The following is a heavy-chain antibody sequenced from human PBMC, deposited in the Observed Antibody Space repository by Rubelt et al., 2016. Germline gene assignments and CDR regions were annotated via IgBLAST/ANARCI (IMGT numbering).Heavy chain of an antibody. J-gene: IGHJ4*02. V-gene: IGHV4-38-2*02. D-gene: IGHD6-6*01. CDR3: AKDEYSSSLDY. CDR1: GYSISSGYY. CDR2: IYHSGST. Sequence: QVQLQESGPGLVKPSETLSLTCTVSGYSISSGYYWGWIRQPPGKGLEWIGSIYHSGSTYYNPSLKSRVTISVDTSKNQFSLKLSSVTAADTAVYYCAKDEYSSSLDYWGQGTLVTVSS.